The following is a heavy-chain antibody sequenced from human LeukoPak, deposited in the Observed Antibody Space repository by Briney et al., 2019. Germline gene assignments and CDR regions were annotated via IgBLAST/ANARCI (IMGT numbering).Heavy chain of an antibody. V-gene: IGHV3-13*04. CDR3: ARRGAGTGGDFYFDY. Sequence: GGSLRLSCAASGFSSSSYDMHWVRQATGKGLEWVSGIGVAGNTYYPGSVKGRFTISRENAKDSLYLQMNSLRAGDTAVYYCARRGAGTGGDFYFDYWGQGTLVTVSS. D-gene: IGHD1-1*01. CDR1: GFSSSSYD. J-gene: IGHJ4*02. CDR2: IGVAGNT.